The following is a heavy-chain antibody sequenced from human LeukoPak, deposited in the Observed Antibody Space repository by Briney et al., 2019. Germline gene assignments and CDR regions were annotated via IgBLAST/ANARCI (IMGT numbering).Heavy chain of an antibody. CDR3: ARGAASRFFDF. CDR2: ISGGGDST. J-gene: IGHJ4*02. Sequence: PGGSLRLSCAASGFTFSSYAMSWVRQAPGKGLEWVSAISGGGDSTYYADSVKGRFTISRDNSNNTLYLQMNSLGAEDTAVYYCARGAASRFFDFWGQGTLVTVSS. V-gene: IGHV3-23*01. CDR1: GFTFSSYA.